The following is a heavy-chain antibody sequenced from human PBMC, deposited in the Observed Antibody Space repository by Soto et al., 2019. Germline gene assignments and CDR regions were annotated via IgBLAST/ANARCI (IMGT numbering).Heavy chain of an antibody. Sequence: GGSLRLSCAASGFTFSSYAMSWVRQAPGKGLEWVSAISGGGGSKYYGGYVKGRFTNSKDNSKNTLYLEMNGLRAEETAVYYCGKEYVMAIIAQPFDYWGQGTLVTVSS. CDR1: GFTFSSYA. V-gene: IGHV3-23*01. D-gene: IGHD2-21*01. J-gene: IGHJ4*02. CDR3: GKEYVMAIIAQPFDY. CDR2: ISGGGGSK.